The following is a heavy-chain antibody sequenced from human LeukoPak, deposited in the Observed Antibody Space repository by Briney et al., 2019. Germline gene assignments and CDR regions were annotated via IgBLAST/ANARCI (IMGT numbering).Heavy chain of an antibody. D-gene: IGHD2-21*02. J-gene: IGHJ4*02. V-gene: IGHV3-21*01. CDR1: GFTFSSYS. CDR2: ISSSSSYI. CDR3: ARDSYSGGDCYSGNFDY. Sequence: GGSLRLSCAASGFTFSSYSMNWVRQAPGKGLEWVSSISSSSSYIYYADSVKGRFTISRDNAKNSLYLQMNSLRAEDTAVYYCARDSYSGGDCYSGNFDYWGQGTLVTVSS.